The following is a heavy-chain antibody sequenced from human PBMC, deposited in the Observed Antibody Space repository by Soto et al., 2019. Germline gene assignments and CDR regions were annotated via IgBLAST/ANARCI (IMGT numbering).Heavy chain of an antibody. J-gene: IGHJ6*02. CDR1: GYTFTSYG. D-gene: IGHD1-26*01. CDR3: ARAQSGSYFDYYYGMDV. CDR2: ISAYNGNT. V-gene: IGHV1-18*04. Sequence: ASVKVSCKASGYTFTSYGISWVRQAPGQGLEWMGWISAYNGNTNYAQKLQGRVTMTTDTSTSTAYMELRSLRSDDTAVYYCARAQSGSYFDYYYGMDVWGQGTTVTVSS.